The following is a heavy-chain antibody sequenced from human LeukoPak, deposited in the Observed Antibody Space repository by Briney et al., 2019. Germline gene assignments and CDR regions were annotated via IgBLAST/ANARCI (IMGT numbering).Heavy chain of an antibody. CDR2: IYYSGST. V-gene: IGHV4-59*08. CDR3: ARAVGVGRGTYFDL. Sequence: KPSETLSLTCTVSGGSISSYYWNWIRQPPGKGLEWIGYIYYSGSTNYNPSLKSRVTISVDTSKNQFSLKLSSVTAADTAVYSCARAVGVGRGTYFDLWGRGTLVTVSS. J-gene: IGHJ2*01. D-gene: IGHD1-1*01. CDR1: GGSISSYY.